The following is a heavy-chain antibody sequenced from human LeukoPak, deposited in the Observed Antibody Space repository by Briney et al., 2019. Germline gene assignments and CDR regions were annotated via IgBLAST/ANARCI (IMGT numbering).Heavy chain of an antibody. J-gene: IGHJ4*02. CDR1: GFTVRDNY. V-gene: IGHV3-7*05. Sequence: SGGSLRLSCAASGFTVRDNYMSWVRQAPGKGLEWVANIKQDGSEKYYVDSVKGRFTISRDNAKNILYLQMNSLRAEDTAVYYCARAILLMVYAPGYWGQGTLVTVSS. CDR2: IKQDGSEK. CDR3: ARAILLMVYAPGY. D-gene: IGHD2-8*01.